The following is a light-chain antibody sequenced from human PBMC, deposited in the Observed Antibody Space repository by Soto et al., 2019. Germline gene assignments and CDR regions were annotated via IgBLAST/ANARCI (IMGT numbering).Light chain of an antibody. CDR2: EAS. Sequence: DIQMPQSPSTLSASVGDRVTITCRASQSISSWLAWYQQKPGKAPKLLIFEASSLEVGVPSRFSGSGSGTEFTLTISSLQADDFATYYCQQYHRLMYTFGQGTKVDIK. CDR3: QQYHRLMYT. J-gene: IGKJ2*01. V-gene: IGKV1-5*01. CDR1: QSISSW.